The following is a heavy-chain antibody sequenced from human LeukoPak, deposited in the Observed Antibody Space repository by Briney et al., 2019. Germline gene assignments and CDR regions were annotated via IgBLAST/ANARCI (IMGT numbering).Heavy chain of an antibody. J-gene: IGHJ4*02. D-gene: IGHD3-22*01. Sequence: GGSLRLSCAASGFTFSSYAMHWVRQAPGKGLEWVAVISYDGSNKYYADSVRGRFTISRDNSKNTLYLQMNSLRAEDTAVYYCARDTREDYYDSSGYSRNDYWGQGTLVTVSS. CDR3: ARDTREDYYDSSGYSRNDY. CDR1: GFTFSSYA. CDR2: ISYDGSNK. V-gene: IGHV3-30*04.